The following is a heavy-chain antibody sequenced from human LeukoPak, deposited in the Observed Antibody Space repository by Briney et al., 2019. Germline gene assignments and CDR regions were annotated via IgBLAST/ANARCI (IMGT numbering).Heavy chain of an antibody. J-gene: IGHJ4*02. Sequence: SETLSLTCTLPGGSISSYFWGWIRQPGGKGLEWVGRIYRSGRTNYNPSLKSHVTMSVDTSKNQFSLMLSSVTAADTAVYYCAREGGPYDSSHYWGQGTLVTVSS. CDR2: IYRSGRT. D-gene: IGHD3-22*01. V-gene: IGHV4-4*07. CDR1: GGSISSYF. CDR3: AREGGPYDSSHY.